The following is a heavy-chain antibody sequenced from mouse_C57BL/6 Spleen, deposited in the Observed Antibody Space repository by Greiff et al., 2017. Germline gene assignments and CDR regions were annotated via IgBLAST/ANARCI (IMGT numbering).Heavy chain of an antibody. Sequence: EVKLMESGPGLVKPSQSLSLTCSVTGYSITSGYYWNWIRQFPGNKLEWMGYISYDGSNNYNPSLKNRISITRDTSKNQFFLKLNSVTTEDTATYYCAREGGITTEGYWYFDVWGTGTTVTVSS. CDR2: ISYDGSN. V-gene: IGHV3-6*01. CDR3: AREGGITTEGYWYFDV. D-gene: IGHD2-4*01. CDR1: GYSITSGYY. J-gene: IGHJ1*03.